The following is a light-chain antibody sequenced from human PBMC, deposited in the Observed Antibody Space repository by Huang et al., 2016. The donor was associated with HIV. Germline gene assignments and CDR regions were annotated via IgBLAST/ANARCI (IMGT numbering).Light chain of an antibody. CDR2: GAS. V-gene: IGKV3-15*01. J-gene: IGKJ2*01. CDR1: PSVSSN. Sequence: EIVMTQSPATLSVSPGERATLSCRASPSVSSNLAWYQQKPGQAPRLRISGASTRATGIPARFSGSGSGTEFTLTISSLQSEDFAVYYCQQYNNWPPYTFGQGTKLEIK. CDR3: QQYNNWPPYT.